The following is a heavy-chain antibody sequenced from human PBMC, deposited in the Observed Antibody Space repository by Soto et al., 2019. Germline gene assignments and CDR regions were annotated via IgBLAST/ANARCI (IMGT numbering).Heavy chain of an antibody. CDR3: ARDPRITMVRGATGDGYGMDV. D-gene: IGHD3-10*01. CDR2: ISPILGIA. CDR1: GGTFSSYT. Sequence: QVQLVQSGAEVKKPGSSVKVSCKASGGTFSSYTISWVRQAPGQGLEWMGRISPILGIANYAQKFQGRVTITADKSTSTAYMELSSLRSEDTAVYYCARDPRITMVRGATGDGYGMDVWGQGTTVTVSS. V-gene: IGHV1-69*08. J-gene: IGHJ6*02.